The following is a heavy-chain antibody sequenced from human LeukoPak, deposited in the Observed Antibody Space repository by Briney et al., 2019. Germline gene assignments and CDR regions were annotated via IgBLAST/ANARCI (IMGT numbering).Heavy chain of an antibody. CDR2: IYHSGST. J-gene: IGHJ4*02. Sequence: KPSETLSLTCAVSGYSISSGYYWGWIRQPPGKGLEWIGSIYHSGSTYYNPSLKSRVTISVDTSKNQFSLKLSSVTAADTAVYYCARHLWELWGRYFDYWGQRTLVTVSS. CDR1: GYSISSGYY. D-gene: IGHD1-26*01. V-gene: IGHV4-38-2*01. CDR3: ARHLWELWGRYFDY.